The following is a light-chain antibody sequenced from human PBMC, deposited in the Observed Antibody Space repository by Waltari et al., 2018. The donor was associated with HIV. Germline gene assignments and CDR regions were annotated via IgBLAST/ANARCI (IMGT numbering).Light chain of an antibody. CDR3: QQYYSTPPHT. J-gene: IGKJ2*01. V-gene: IGKV4-1*01. CDR2: WAS. CDR1: QSVLYSSNNKNY. Sequence: DIVMTQSPDSLAVSLDERATINCKSSQSVLYSSNNKNYLAWYQQKPGQPPKLLIYWASTRESGVPDRFSGSGSGTDFTLTISSLQAEDVAVYYCQQYYSTPPHTFGQGTKLEIK.